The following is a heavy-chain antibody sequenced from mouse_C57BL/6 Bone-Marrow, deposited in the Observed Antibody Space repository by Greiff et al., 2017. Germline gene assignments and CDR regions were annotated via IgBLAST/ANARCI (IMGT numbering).Heavy chain of an antibody. D-gene: IGHD1-1*01. V-gene: IGHV3-6*01. CDR3: ARGITTVVATRMDY. CDR2: ISYDGSN. CDR1: GYSITSGYY. J-gene: IGHJ4*01. Sequence: EVQLVESGPGLVKPSQSLSLTCSVTGYSITSGYYWNWIRQFPGNKLEWMGYISYDGSNNYNPSLKNRISITRDTSKNQFFLKLNSVTTEDTATYYCARGITTVVATRMDYWGQGTSVTVSS.